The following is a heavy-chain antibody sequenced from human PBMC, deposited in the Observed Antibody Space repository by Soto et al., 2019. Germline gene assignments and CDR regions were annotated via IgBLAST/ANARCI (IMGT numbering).Heavy chain of an antibody. V-gene: IGHV3-30-3*01. CDR3: ARESYGNSYFYS. CDR2: VSYDGYTK. J-gene: IGHJ4*02. CDR1: GFTFSHFA. Sequence: QVHLVESGGGVVQPGRSLRLSCAASGFTFSHFAMHWVRQAPGKGLEWVAVVSYDGYTKHYADSVMGRITISRAKSENTLYREMNSLRVEDTAVYYCARESYGNSYFYSWGQGTLVTVSS. D-gene: IGHD4-17*01.